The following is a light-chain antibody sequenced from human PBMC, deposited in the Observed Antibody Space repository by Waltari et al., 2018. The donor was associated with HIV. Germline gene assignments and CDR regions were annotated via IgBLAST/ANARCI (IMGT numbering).Light chain of an antibody. CDR2: RDN. Sequence: QSVLTQPPSASGTPGQRVTHSCSGITSNIGSHSVYSYQQFQGTAPKLPIYRDNQRSSGVPYRFSGSKSGTSASLAISGLRSEDEADYYCAAWDHSLSARVFGGGTKMTVL. CDR1: TSNIGSHS. J-gene: IGLJ3*02. V-gene: IGLV1-47*01. CDR3: AAWDHSLSARV.